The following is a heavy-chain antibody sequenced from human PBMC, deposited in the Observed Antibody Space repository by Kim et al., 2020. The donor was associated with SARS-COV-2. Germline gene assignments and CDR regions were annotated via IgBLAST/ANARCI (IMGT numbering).Heavy chain of an antibody. V-gene: IGHV1-69*04. CDR3: ARAVSEYSSSPLDY. Sequence: SVKVSCKASGGTFSSYAISWVRQAPGQGLEWMGRIIPILGIANYAQKFQGRVTITADKSTSTAYMELSSLRSEDTAVYYCARAVSEYSSSPLDYWGQGTLVTVSS. J-gene: IGHJ4*02. CDR2: IIPILGIA. D-gene: IGHD6-6*01. CDR1: GGTFSSYA.